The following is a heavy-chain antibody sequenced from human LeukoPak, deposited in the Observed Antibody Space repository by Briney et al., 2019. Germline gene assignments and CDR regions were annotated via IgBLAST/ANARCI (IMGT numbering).Heavy chain of an antibody. D-gene: IGHD3-10*01. J-gene: IGHJ4*02. CDR3: ASSPDYYGSGSYYSS. V-gene: IGHV1-69*05. CDR2: IIPIFGTA. Sequence: SVKVSCKASGGTFSSYAISWVRQAPGQGLEWMGRIIPIFGTANYAQKFQGRVTITTDEPTSTAYMELSGLRSEDTAVYYCASSPDYYGSGSYYSSWGQGTLVTVSS. CDR1: GGTFSSYA.